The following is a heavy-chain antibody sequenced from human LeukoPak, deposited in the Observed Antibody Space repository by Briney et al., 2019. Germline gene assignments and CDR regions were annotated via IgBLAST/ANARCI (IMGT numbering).Heavy chain of an antibody. D-gene: IGHD5-12*01. CDR3: ARRGYSGYDLATFDP. Sequence: PSQTLSLTCTVSGGSISSGSYYWSWIRQPAGKGLEWIGRIYTSGSTNYNPSLKSRVTISVDTSKNQFSLKLSSVTAADTAVYYCARRGYSGYDLATFDPWGQGTLVTVSS. J-gene: IGHJ5*02. CDR2: IYTSGST. V-gene: IGHV4-61*02. CDR1: GGSISSGSYY.